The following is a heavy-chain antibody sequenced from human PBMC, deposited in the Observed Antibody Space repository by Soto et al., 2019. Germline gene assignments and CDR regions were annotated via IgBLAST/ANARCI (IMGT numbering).Heavy chain of an antibody. CDR3: ARRDSSSWNDAFDI. J-gene: IGHJ3*02. Sequence: QVQLQESGPGLVKPSETLSLTCTVSGGSISSYYWSWIRQPAGKGLEWIGRIYTSGSTNYNPSLKSRVNMPVDTSKNQFSLKLSSVTAADTAVYYCARRDSSSWNDAFDIWGQGTMVTVSS. CDR1: GGSISSYY. CDR2: IYTSGST. D-gene: IGHD6-13*01. V-gene: IGHV4-4*07.